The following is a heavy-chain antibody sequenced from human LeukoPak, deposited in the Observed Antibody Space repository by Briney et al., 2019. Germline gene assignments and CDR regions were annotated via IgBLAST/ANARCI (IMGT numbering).Heavy chain of an antibody. CDR3: ARALLWFGESYYYYYYYMDV. J-gene: IGHJ6*03. CDR2: IYTSGST. CDR1: GGSISSGSYY. V-gene: IGHV4-61*02. Sequence: PSETLSLTCTVSGGSISSGSYYRSWIRQPAGKGLEWIGRIYTSGSTNYNPSLKSRVTISVDTSKNQFSLKLSSVTAADTAVYYCARALLWFGESYYYYYYYMDVWGKGTTVTVSS. D-gene: IGHD3-10*01.